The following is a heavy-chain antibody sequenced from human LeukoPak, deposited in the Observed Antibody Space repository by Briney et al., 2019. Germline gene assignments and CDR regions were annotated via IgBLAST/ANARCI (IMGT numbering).Heavy chain of an antibody. Sequence: GGSLRLSCAASGFTFSDYYMSWIRQAPGKGLEWVSYISSSSSYTNYADSVKGRFTTSRDNAKNSLYLQMNSLRAEDTAVYYCAGGGGIAAAGYFDYWGQGTLVTVSS. J-gene: IGHJ4*02. V-gene: IGHV3-11*06. CDR3: AGGGGIAAAGYFDY. CDR2: ISSSSSYT. CDR1: GFTFSDYY. D-gene: IGHD6-13*01.